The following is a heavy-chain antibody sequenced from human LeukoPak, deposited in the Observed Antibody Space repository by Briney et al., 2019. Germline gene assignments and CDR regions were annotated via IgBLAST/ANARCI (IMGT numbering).Heavy chain of an antibody. Sequence: GGSLRLSCAASGFTFSSYGMHWVRQAPGKGLEWMAFIRYDGSNKYYADSVKGRFTISRDNSKNTLYLQMNSLRAEDTAVYYCAKSSSWYGDYYYYYMDVWGKGTTVTVSS. CDR1: GFTFSSYG. D-gene: IGHD6-13*01. CDR3: AKSSSWYGDYYYYYMDV. V-gene: IGHV3-30*02. CDR2: IRYDGSNK. J-gene: IGHJ6*03.